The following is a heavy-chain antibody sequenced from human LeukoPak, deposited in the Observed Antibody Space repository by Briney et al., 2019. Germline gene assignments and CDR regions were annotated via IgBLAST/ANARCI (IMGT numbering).Heavy chain of an antibody. V-gene: IGHV4-34*01. CDR2: INHSGST. CDR3: ARGVRDYDILNY. D-gene: IGHD3-9*01. Sequence: PSETLSLTCDVYGGSFSGYYWSWIRQPPGKGLEWIGEINHSGSTNYNPSLKSRVTLSVDTSKNQFSLKLSSVTAADTAVYYCARGVRDYDILNYWGQGTLVTVSS. J-gene: IGHJ4*02. CDR1: GGSFSGYY.